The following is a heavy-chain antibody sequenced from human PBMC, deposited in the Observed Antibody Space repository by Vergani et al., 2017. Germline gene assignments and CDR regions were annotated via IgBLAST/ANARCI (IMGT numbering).Heavy chain of an antibody. CDR2: IIPIFGTA. V-gene: IGHV1-69*01. CDR3: ASYGYKPYYYYYGMDV. J-gene: IGHJ6*02. D-gene: IGHD4-17*01. CDR1: GGTFSSYA. Sequence: QVQLVQSGAEVKKPGSSVKVSCKASGGTFSSYAISWVRQAPGQGLEWMGGIIPIFGTANYAQKFQGRVTITADESTSTAYMELSSLRSEDTSVYYCASYGYKPYYYYYGMDVWGQGTTVTVSS.